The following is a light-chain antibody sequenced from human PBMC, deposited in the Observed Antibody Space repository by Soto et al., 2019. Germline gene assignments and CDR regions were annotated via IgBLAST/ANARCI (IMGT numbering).Light chain of an antibody. CDR3: QQNYSYPRT. CDR1: QSISSY. CDR2: AAS. V-gene: IGKV1-39*01. J-gene: IGKJ1*01. Sequence: DIQMTQSPSSLSASVGDRVTITCRASQSISSYLNWYQQKPGKAPKLLIYAASSLQSGVPSRFSGSGSGTEFTLTISSLQPEDFATYYCQQNYSYPRTFGQGTKVEIK.